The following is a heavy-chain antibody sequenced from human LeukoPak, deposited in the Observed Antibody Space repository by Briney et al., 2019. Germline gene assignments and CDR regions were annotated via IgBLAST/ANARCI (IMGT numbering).Heavy chain of an antibody. CDR1: GTSISSSY. D-gene: IGHD3-3*01. CDR3: ARGQGRRRFLEWLSDWFDP. J-gene: IGHJ5*02. V-gene: IGHV4-59*12. CDR2: IYYSGST. Sequence: SETLSLTCTFSGTSISSSYWSWIRQPPGRGLEWIAYIYYSGSTNYNPSLKSRVTISVDTSKNQFSLKLSSVTAADTAVYYCARGQGRRRFLEWLSDWFDPWGQGTLVTVSS.